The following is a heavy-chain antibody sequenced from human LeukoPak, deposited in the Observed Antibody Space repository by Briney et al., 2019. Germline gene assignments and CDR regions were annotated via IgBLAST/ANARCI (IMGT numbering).Heavy chain of an antibody. Sequence: GESLRLSCAASGFTFSSYAMSWVRQAPGKGLEWVSSISGGGTSTYFADSVTGRFTISRDNSRNTLYLQMNSLRAEDTAVYYCAKIPFSSWYRYGFDYWGQGTLVTVSS. J-gene: IGHJ4*01. V-gene: IGHV3-23*01. CDR1: GFTFSSYA. CDR3: AKIPFSSWYRYGFDY. D-gene: IGHD6-13*01. CDR2: ISGGGTST.